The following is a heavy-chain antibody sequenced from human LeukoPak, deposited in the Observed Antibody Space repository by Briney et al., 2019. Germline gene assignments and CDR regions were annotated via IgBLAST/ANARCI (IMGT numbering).Heavy chain of an antibody. CDR3: AKDDRENTAMAPFDI. J-gene: IGHJ3*02. CDR1: GFTFSSYA. CDR2: ISGSGGST. Sequence: GGSLRLSCAASGFTFSSYAMSWVRQAPGKGLEWVSAISGSGGSTYYADSVKGRFTISRDNSKNTLYLEMNSLRAEDTAVYYCAKDDRENTAMAPFDIWGQGTMVTVSS. V-gene: IGHV3-23*01. D-gene: IGHD5-18*01.